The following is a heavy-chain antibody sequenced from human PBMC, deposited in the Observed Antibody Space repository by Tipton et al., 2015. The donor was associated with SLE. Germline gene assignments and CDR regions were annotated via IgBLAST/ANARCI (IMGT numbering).Heavy chain of an antibody. CDR3: ARDHFENGGYDAFDI. CDR2: IYTSGST. CDR1: GGSISSGSYY. V-gene: IGHV4-61*02. D-gene: IGHD2-8*01. Sequence: TLSLTCTVSGGSISSGSYYWSWIRQPAGKGLEWIGRIYTSGSTNYNPSLKSRVTISVDTSKNQFSLKLTSVTAADTAVYYCARDHFENGGYDAFDIWGQGTMVTVSS. J-gene: IGHJ3*02.